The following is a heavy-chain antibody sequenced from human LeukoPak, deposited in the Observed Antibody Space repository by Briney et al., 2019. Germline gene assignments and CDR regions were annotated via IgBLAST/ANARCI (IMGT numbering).Heavy chain of an antibody. CDR2: IKQDGSEK. D-gene: IGHD6-13*01. J-gene: IGHJ4*02. CDR3: ARMGSSSWYYFDY. Sequence: GGSLRLSCAASGFTFSSYWMSWVRQAPGKGLEWVANIKQDGSEKYYVDSVEGRFTISRDNAKNSLYLQMNSLRAEDTAVYYCARMGSSSWYYFDYWGQGTLVTVSS. CDR1: GFTFSSYW. V-gene: IGHV3-7*01.